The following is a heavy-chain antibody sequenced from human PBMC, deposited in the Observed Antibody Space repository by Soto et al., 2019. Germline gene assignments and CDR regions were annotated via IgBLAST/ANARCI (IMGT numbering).Heavy chain of an antibody. J-gene: IGHJ4*02. V-gene: IGHV1-69*06. CDR3: ARVWYYYDSSGYAFDY. D-gene: IGHD3-22*01. CDR1: GDTFSSYA. CDR2: IIPIFGTA. Sequence: SVKVSCKASGDTFSSYAISWVRQAPGQGLEWMGGIIPIFGTANYAQKFKGRVTITADKSTSTAYMELISLRSEDTAMYYCARVWYYYDSSGYAFDYRGQGTQVTVPS.